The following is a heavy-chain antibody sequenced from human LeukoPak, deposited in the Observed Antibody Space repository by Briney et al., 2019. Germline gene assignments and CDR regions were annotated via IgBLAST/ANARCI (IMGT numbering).Heavy chain of an antibody. J-gene: IGHJ4*02. CDR3: ARVGGSGYSYGLDIDY. D-gene: IGHD5-18*01. Sequence: PGGSLRLSCAASGFTFSNYWMAWVRQAPGKGPEWVANINLDGSQKYYVDSVKGRFTISRDNAENSLYLQMNSLRAEDTAVYYCARVGGSGYSYGLDIDYWGQGTLVTVSS. CDR2: INLDGSQK. V-gene: IGHV3-7*03. CDR1: GFTFSNYW.